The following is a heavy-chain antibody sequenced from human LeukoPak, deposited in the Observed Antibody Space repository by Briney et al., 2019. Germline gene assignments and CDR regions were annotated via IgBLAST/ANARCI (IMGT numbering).Heavy chain of an antibody. CDR1: GFTFSSYI. V-gene: IGHV3-21*01. CDR2: ISSSSSYI. CDR3: ARESIGSPFDP. Sequence: PGGSLRLSCAASGFTFSSYIMNWVRQAPGKGLEWVSYISSSSSYIFYADSVKGRFTISRDNAKNSLYLQMNSLRAEDTAVYYCARESIGSPFDPWGQGTLVTVSS. D-gene: IGHD2-15*01. J-gene: IGHJ5*02.